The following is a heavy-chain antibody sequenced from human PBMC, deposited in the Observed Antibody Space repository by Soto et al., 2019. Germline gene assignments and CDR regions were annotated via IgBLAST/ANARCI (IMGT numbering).Heavy chain of an antibody. CDR1: GFTFSSYA. CDR3: ARDRSYYDSSGSYSPPY. CDR2: ISGSAATT. D-gene: IGHD3-22*01. V-gene: IGHV3-23*01. J-gene: IGHJ4*02. Sequence: EVQLLESGGGLVQPGGSLRLSCAASGFTFSSYAMNWVRQAPGKGLEWVSAISGSAATTHFADSVKGRFTISRDNSKNTLYLQMNRLRAEYTAVYYCARDRSYYDSSGSYSPPYWGQGTLVTVSS.